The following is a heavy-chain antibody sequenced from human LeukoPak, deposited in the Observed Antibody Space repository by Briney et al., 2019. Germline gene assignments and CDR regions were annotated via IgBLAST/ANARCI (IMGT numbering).Heavy chain of an antibody. Sequence: PGGSLRLSCEAAGTTFSRYWMNWARQAPGKGLEWVANIKQDGSEKYYVDSVKGRFTISRDNAKNSLYLQMNSLRAEDTAVYYCAGGAGWLVDYWGQGTLVTVSS. V-gene: IGHV3-7*03. CDR1: GTTFSRYW. CDR2: IKQDGSEK. J-gene: IGHJ4*02. CDR3: AGGAGWLVDY. D-gene: IGHD6-19*01.